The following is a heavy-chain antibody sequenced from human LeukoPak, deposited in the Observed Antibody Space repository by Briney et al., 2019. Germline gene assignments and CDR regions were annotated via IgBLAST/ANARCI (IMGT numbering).Heavy chain of an antibody. V-gene: IGHV1-46*01. J-gene: IGHJ4*02. Sequence: ASVKVSCKASGYTFTSYYMHWVPQAPRPRLEWMGIINPSGDSTSYAQKFQGRDTMTRDTSTSTVYMKLSSLRSEDTAVYYWARDGVGATGDWGQGTLVTVSS. CDR3: ARDGVGATGD. CDR1: GYTFTSYY. D-gene: IGHD1-26*01. CDR2: INPSGDST.